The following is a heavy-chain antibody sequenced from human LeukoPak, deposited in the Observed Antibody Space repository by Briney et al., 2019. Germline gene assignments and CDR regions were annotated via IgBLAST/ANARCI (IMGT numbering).Heavy chain of an antibody. V-gene: IGHV4-4*02. Sequence: PSGTLSLTCAVSGGSISSSNWWSWVRQPPGKGLEWIGEIYHSGSTNYNPSLKSRVTISVDKSKNQFSLKLSSVTAADTAVYYCARNPEIAAAGTFDPWGQGTLVTVSS. D-gene: IGHD6-13*01. J-gene: IGHJ5*02. CDR3: ARNPEIAAAGTFDP. CDR2: IYHSGST. CDR1: GGSISSSNW.